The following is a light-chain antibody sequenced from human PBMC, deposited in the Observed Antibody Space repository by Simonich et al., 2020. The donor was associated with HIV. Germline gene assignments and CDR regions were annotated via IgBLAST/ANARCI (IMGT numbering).Light chain of an antibody. J-gene: IGKJ2*01. V-gene: IGKV3-20*01. CDR3: QQYGSSPPYT. Sequence: EIVLTQSPATLSLSPGERATLSCRVSQTISSRFLAWFQQKPGQAPRLLIYAASSRATGIPDRFSGSGSGTDFTLTISRLEPEDFAVYYCQQYGSSPPYTFGQGTKLEIK. CDR2: AAS. CDR1: QTISSRF.